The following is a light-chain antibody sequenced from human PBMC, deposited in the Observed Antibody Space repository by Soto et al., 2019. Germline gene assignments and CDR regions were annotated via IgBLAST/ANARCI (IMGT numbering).Light chain of an antibody. V-gene: IGKV3-15*01. CDR1: QSVSSN. Sequence: EIVMTQSPATLSVSPGERATLSCRASQSVSSNLAWYQQKPGQAPRLLIYDTSARATDIPDRFSGSGSGTDFTLTISRLEPEDFAVYYCQQYDSSPRTFGQGTKVDIK. CDR3: QQYDSSPRT. CDR2: DTS. J-gene: IGKJ1*01.